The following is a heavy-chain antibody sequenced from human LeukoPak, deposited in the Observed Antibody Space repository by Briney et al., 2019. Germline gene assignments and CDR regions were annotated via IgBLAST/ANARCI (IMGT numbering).Heavy chain of an antibody. J-gene: IGHJ6*03. CDR3: AKDRTDCSGGSCYALYYYYDMDV. Sequence: GRSLRLCCAASGFTFDDYAMHWVRQAPGKGLEWVSGISWHSGSIGYADSVKGRFTISRDNAKNSLYLQMNSLRAEDTALYYCAKDRTDCSGGSCYALYYYYDMDVWGKGTTVTVSS. CDR1: GFTFDDYA. D-gene: IGHD2-15*01. V-gene: IGHV3-9*01. CDR2: ISWHSGSI.